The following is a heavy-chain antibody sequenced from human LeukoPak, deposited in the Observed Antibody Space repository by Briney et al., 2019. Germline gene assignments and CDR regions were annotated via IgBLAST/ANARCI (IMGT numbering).Heavy chain of an antibody. CDR3: ARDCVMVGSTGYYYYGMDV. Sequence: KSSETLSLTCGVYGGSFTGYYWSWIRQPPGKGLEWIGYIYYSGSTNYNPSLKSRVTISVDTSKNQFSLKLSSVTAADTAVYYCARDCVMVGSTGYYYYGMDVWGQGTTVTVSS. D-gene: IGHD2-8*01. CDR1: GGSFTGYY. J-gene: IGHJ6*02. V-gene: IGHV4-59*01. CDR2: IYYSGST.